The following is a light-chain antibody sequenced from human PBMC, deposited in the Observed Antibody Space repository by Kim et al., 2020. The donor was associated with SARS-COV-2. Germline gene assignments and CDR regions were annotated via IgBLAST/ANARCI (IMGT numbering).Light chain of an antibody. J-gene: IGLJ2*01. CDR2: VGTGGIVG. Sequence: QAVVTQLPSASASLGASVTLTCTLSSGYSKYKVDWYQQRPAKGPRFVMRVGTGGIVGSKGDGIPDRFSVLGSGLNRYLTIKNIQEEDESDYHCGADHGSGSKFVVVFGGGTQLTVL. V-gene: IGLV9-49*01. CDR1: SGYSKYK. CDR3: GADHGSGSKFVVV.